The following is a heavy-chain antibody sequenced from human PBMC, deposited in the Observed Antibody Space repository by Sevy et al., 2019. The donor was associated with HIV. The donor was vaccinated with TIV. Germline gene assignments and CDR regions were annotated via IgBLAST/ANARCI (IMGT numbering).Heavy chain of an antibody. V-gene: IGHV3-7*01. CDR3: AQHCVVRVCQFRYFDI. D-gene: IGHD2-21*01. J-gene: IGHJ2*01. CDR2: LDEDGNEI. Sequence: GGSLRLSCVASGFTFSSHFMTWVRQAPGKGLEWVANLDEDGNEINYVDSVKGRFTISRDNAKNSVYLQMDCLRAEDTAVYYCAQHCVVRVCQFRYFDIWGRGTLVTVSS. CDR1: GFTFSSHF.